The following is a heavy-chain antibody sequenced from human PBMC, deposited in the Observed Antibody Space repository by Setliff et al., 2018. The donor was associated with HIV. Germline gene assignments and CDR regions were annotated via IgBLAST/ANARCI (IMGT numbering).Heavy chain of an antibody. CDR1: GGSVSDYF. V-gene: IGHV4-59*02. CDR3: ARRPYYFDS. Sequence: PSETLSLTCTVSGGSVSDYFWNWIRQPPGKGLEWIGYIYYSGSTNYNPSLESRVSISVDTSKNQFSLRLSSVTAADTAVYYCARRPYYFDSWGQGTLVTVSS. CDR2: IYYSGST. J-gene: IGHJ4*02. D-gene: IGHD6-6*01.